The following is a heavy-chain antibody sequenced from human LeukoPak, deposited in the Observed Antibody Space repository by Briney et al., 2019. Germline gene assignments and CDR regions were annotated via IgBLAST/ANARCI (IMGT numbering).Heavy chain of an antibody. Sequence: PGGSLRLSCAASGFTFNIYGMHWVRQAPGKGLGWVALTWFDGSHNYYADSVKGRFTISRDNSKNTLYLQMNSLRAEDTAVYFCAREDQQLVRIYLDFWGQGTLVTVSS. J-gene: IGHJ4*02. CDR2: TWFDGSHN. D-gene: IGHD6-13*01. CDR3: AREDQQLVRIYLDF. CDR1: GFTFNIYG. V-gene: IGHV3-33*01.